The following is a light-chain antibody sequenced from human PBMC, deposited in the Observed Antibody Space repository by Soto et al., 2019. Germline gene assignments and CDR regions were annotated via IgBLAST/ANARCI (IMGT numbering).Light chain of an antibody. CDR3: MQGTHWPIT. J-gene: IGKJ5*01. V-gene: IGKV2-30*02. Sequence: DVVMTQSPLSLPVTXXQXXXXXXXXXXXLVHSDGIAYFSWFQQRPGRSPRRLIYKVSNRDSGVPARFSGSGSGTDFALKISRVEAEDVGVYYCMQGTHWPITFGQGTRLEIK. CDR1: XXLVHSDGIAY. CDR2: KVS.